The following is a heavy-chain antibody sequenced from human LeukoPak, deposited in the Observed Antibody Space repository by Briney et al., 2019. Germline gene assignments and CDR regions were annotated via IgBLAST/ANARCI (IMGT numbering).Heavy chain of an antibody. CDR3: AGDFDYYGSGSARDV. CDR2: IYSGGST. D-gene: IGHD3-10*01. CDR1: GFTVSSNY. J-gene: IGHJ6*02. Sequence: GGSLRLSCAASGFTVSSNYMSWVRQAPGKGLEWVSVIYSGGSTYYADSVKGRFTISRHNSKNTLYLQMNSLRAEDTAVYYCAGDFDYYGSGSARDVWGQGTTVTVSS. V-gene: IGHV3-53*04.